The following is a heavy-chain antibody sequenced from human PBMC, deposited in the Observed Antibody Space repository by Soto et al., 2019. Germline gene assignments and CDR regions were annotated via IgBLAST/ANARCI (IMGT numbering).Heavy chain of an antibody. D-gene: IGHD3-22*01. CDR1: GYTFTSYY. CDR3: ARDHLDRYYCDSSGYYPHDY. V-gene: IGHV1-46*01. CDR2: INPRGRST. J-gene: IGHJ4*02. Sequence: APVKASCKASGYTFTSYYMHWVRQAPGQGLEWMGIINPRGRSTSYAPGFQGRVTMTRDTSTSTVYMELSSLTSEDTAVYYCARDHLDRYYCDSSGYYPHDYWGRGTLVTVSS.